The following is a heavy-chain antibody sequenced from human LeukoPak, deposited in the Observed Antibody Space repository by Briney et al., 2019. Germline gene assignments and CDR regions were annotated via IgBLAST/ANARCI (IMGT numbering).Heavy chain of an antibody. CDR3: ARNDYYYMDV. CDR1: GGSISSYY. J-gene: IGHJ6*03. CDR2: IYYSGST. Sequence: PSETLSLTCTVSGGSISSYYWSWIRQPPGKGLEWIGYIYYSGSTNYNPSLKSRVTISVDTSKNQFSLKLSSVTAADSAVYYCARNDYYYMDVWGKGTTVTVSS. V-gene: IGHV4-59*01.